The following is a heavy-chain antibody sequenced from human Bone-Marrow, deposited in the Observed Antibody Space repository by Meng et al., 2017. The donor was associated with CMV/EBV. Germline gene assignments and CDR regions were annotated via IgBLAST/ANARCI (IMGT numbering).Heavy chain of an antibody. D-gene: IGHD3-16*01. J-gene: IGHJ5*02. CDR1: GFTFSSYS. CDR2: IWYDGSNK. V-gene: IGHV3-33*06. Sequence: GESLKISCAASGFTFSSYSMNWVRQAPGKGLEWVAVIWYDGSNKYYADSVKGRFTISRDNSKNTLYLQMNSLRAEDTAVYYCAKGLEWFDPWGQGTLVTVSS. CDR3: AKGLEWFDP.